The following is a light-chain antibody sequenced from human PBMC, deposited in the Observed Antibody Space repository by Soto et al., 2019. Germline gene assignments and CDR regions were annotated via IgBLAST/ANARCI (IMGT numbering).Light chain of an antibody. CDR2: DAS. Sequence: EIVLTQSPATLSLSPGERATLSCRASQSVSSYLAWYQQKPGQAPRLLIYDASNRATGIPARFSGSGSGTDFTLTISSLEPEDFAVSYCQQRSNWPRTFAQGTKV. V-gene: IGKV3-11*01. CDR1: QSVSSY. CDR3: QQRSNWPRT. J-gene: IGKJ1*01.